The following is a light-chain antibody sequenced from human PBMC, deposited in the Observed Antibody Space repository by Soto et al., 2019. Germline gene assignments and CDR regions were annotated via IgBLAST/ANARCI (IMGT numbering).Light chain of an antibody. CDR1: QGISSY. CDR3: QQLNSYPFT. CDR2: DAS. V-gene: IGKV1-9*01. Sequence: DIQLTQSPSFLSASIGDRVTITCRASQGISSYLAWYQQKPGTVPKLLIYDASTMESGVPSRFSGSGSGTEFTLTISSLQPEDFATYYCQQLNSYPFTFGPGTKVDIK. J-gene: IGKJ3*01.